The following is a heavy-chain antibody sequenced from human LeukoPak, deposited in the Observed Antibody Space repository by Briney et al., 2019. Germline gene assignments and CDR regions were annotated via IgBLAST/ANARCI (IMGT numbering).Heavy chain of an antibody. CDR2: IYNSENT. Sequence: PSETLSLTCTVSGGSISSHYWSWIRQPAGKGLEWIGRIYNSENTNYNPSLRSRVTMSVDTSKNQFSLKLSSVTAADTAVYYCARRLSTFWQQLGWFDPWGQGTLVTVSS. V-gene: IGHV4-4*07. CDR3: ARRLSTFWQQLGWFDP. J-gene: IGHJ5*02. D-gene: IGHD6-13*01. CDR1: GGSISSHY.